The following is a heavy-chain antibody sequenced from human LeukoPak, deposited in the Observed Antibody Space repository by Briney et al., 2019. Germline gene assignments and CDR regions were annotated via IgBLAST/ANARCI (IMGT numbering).Heavy chain of an antibody. V-gene: IGHV3-66*01. D-gene: IGHD3-22*01. CDR1: GFTFSSYS. CDR3: AREQYYYDSSGYYYYYGMDV. J-gene: IGHJ6*02. Sequence: GGSLRLSCAASGFTFSSYSMNWVRQAPGKGLEWVSVIYSGGSTYYADSVKGRFTISRDNSKNTLYLQMNSLRAEDTAVYYCAREQYYYDSSGYYYYYGMDVWGQGTTVTVSS. CDR2: IYSGGST.